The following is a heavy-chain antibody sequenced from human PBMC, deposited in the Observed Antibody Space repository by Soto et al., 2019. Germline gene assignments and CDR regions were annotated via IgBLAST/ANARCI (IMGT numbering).Heavy chain of an antibody. J-gene: IGHJ4*02. V-gene: IGHV1-46*01. D-gene: IGHD5-18*01. Sequence: QVQLVQSGAEVKKPGASVKVSCKASGYTFTSYYMHWVRQAPGQGLEWKGIINPSGGSTTYAQKFQGRVTMTSDTSTSTDYMELSSLRYEDTAVYYCARVGGYSYGGVDYWGQGTLVTVSS. CDR3: ARVGGYSYGGVDY. CDR2: INPSGGST. CDR1: GYTFTSYY.